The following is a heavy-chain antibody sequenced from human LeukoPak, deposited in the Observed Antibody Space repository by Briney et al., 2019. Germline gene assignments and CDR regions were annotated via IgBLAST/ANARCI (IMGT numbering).Heavy chain of an antibody. J-gene: IGHJ4*02. V-gene: IGHV5-51*01. CDR1: GYSSTSYW. CDR2: IYPGDSDT. D-gene: IGHD3-10*01. CDR3: ARQIDGSGSYYKADY. Sequence: GESLKISCKGSGYSSTSYWIGWVRQMPGKGLEWMGIIYPGDSDTRYSPSFQGQVTISADKSISTAYLQWSSLKASDTAMYYCARQIDGSGSYYKADYWGQGTLVTVSS.